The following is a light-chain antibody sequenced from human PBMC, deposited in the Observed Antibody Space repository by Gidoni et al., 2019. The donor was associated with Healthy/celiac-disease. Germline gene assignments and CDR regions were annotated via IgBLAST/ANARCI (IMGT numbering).Light chain of an antibody. Sequence: DIQMPNSPSSRSASVGDRVTITCRASQSISRYLNWYQQKPGKAPKLLIYAASSLQSGVPSRFSGSGSGTDFTLTISSLQPEDFATYYCQQSYSTVFTFGPGTKVDIK. CDR3: QQSYSTVFT. CDR1: QSISRY. V-gene: IGKV1-39*01. J-gene: IGKJ3*01. CDR2: AAS.